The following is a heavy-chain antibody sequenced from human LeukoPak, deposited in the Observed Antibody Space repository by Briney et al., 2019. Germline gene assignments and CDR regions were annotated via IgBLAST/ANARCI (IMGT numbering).Heavy chain of an antibody. D-gene: IGHD3-10*01. J-gene: IGHJ3*02. CDR3: STGSGHAFDI. V-gene: IGHV3-74*01. CDR1: GFTFNSYW. Sequence: GGSLRISCAASGFTFNSYWMHWVRQVPGKGLVWVSRINSDGSSTSYADSVKGRFTISRDNAKNTLYVQMNSLRAEDTAVYYCSTGSGHAFDIWGRGTMVTVSS. CDR2: INSDGSST.